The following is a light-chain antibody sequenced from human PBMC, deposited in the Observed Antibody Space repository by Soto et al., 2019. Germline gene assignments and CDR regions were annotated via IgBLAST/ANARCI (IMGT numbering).Light chain of an antibody. CDR1: QSVNSGY. Sequence: EIVLTQSPGTLSLSPGERATLSCRASQSVNSGYLAWYQQQPNQAPRLLIYGASYRATDIPDRFSGGGSGTDFNLTISRREPEDFAVYSCYHYSSSPPAITFGQGTRLEIK. CDR3: YHYSSSPPAIT. V-gene: IGKV3-20*01. CDR2: GAS. J-gene: IGKJ5*01.